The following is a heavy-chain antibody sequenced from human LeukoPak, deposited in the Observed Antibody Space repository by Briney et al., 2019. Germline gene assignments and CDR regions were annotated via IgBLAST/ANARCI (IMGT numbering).Heavy chain of an antibody. CDR3: ARGVYCSGGSCYFDY. V-gene: IGHV3-30-3*01. J-gene: IGHJ4*02. D-gene: IGHD2-15*01. CDR1: GFTFSSYA. CDR2: ISYDGSNK. Sequence: PGRSLRLSCAASGFTFSSYAMHWVRQAPGKGLEWVAVISYDGSNKYYADSVKGRFTISRDNSKNTLYLQMNSLRAEDTAVYYCARGVYCSGGSCYFDYWGQGTLVTVSS.